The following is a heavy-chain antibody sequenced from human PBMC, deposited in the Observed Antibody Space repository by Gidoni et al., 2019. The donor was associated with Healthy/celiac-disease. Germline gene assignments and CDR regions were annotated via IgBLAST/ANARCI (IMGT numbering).Heavy chain of an antibody. V-gene: IGHV3-15*01. CDR2: IKSKTDGGTT. J-gene: IGHJ4*02. Sequence: EVQLVESGGGLVKPGGSLRLSCAASGFTFSNAWMSWVRQAPGKGLEWFGRIKSKTDGGTTDYAAPVKGRFTISRDDSKNTLYLQMNSLKTEDTAVYYCTTRPTDYWGQGTLVTVSS. CDR1: GFTFSNAW. CDR3: TTRPTDY.